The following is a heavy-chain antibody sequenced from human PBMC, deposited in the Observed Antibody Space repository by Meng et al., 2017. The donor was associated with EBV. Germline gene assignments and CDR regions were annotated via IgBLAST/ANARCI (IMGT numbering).Heavy chain of an antibody. Sequence: QVRLVESGAEVKKPGASLKVSCKASGYTFTRYDINWVRQAPGQGLEWMGWMNPDSGDTGYAQKFQGRVTMTRDTSINTAYMDLSNLKSEDTALYYCARDVYGSGTYRSDPWGQGTLVTVSS. D-gene: IGHD3-10*01. J-gene: IGHJ5*02. CDR3: ARDVYGSGTYRSDP. CDR2: MNPDSGDT. V-gene: IGHV1-8*01. CDR1: GYTFTRYD.